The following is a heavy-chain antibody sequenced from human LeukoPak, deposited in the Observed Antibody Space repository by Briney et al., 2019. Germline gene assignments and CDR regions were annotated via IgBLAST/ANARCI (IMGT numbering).Heavy chain of an antibody. CDR1: GYTFTGYY. CDR2: INPNSGGT. CDR3: ARCMVRGVISAFDI. J-gene: IGHJ3*02. Sequence: ASVKVSCKASGYTFTGYYMHWVRQAPGQGLEWMGWINPNSGGTNYAQKFQGRVTMTRDTSISTAYMELSRLRSDDTAVYYCARCMVRGVISAFDIWGQGTMVTVSS. D-gene: IGHD3-10*01. V-gene: IGHV1-2*02.